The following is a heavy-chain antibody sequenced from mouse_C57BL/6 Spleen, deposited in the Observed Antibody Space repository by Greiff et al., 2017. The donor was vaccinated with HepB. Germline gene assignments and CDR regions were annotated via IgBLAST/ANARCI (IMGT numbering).Heavy chain of an antibody. J-gene: IGHJ2*01. V-gene: IGHV14-4*01. CDR1: GFNIKDDY. Sequence: VQLQQSGAELVRPGASVKLSCTASGFNIKDDYMHWVKQRPEQGLEWIGWLDPENGDTEYASKFQGKATITADTSSNTADLQLSSLTSEDTAVYYCTTPTGSRYFDYWGQGTTLTVSS. CDR2: LDPENGDT. CDR3: TTPTGSRYFDY. D-gene: IGHD4-1*01.